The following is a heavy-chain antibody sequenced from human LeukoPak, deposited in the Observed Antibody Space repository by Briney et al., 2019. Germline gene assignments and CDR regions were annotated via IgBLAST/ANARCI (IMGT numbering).Heavy chain of an antibody. CDR2: IYYSGST. D-gene: IGHD3-22*01. V-gene: IGHV4-59*01. Sequence: PSETLSLTCTVSGGSISSYYWSWIRQPPGKGLEWIGYIYYSGSTNYNPSLKSRVTISVDTSKNQFSLKLSPVTAADTAVYYCARDRGYYDSSGYFDPWGQGTLVTVSS. CDR1: GGSISSYY. CDR3: ARDRGYYDSSGYFDP. J-gene: IGHJ5*02.